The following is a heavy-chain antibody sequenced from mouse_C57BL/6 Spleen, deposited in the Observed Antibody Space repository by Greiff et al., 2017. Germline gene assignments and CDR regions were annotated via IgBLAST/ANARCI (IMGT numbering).Heavy chain of an antibody. V-gene: IGHV1-62-3*01. CDR3: ARGRLRQNAMDY. CDR1: GYTFTSYW. CDR2: IDPNSGGT. Sequence: VQLQQPGAELVKPGASVKLSCKASGYTFTSYWMHWVKQRPGRGLEWIGRIDPNSGGTKYNQKFKGKATLTVDTSSSTAYMQLSSLTSEDSAVYYCARGRLRQNAMDYWGQGTSVTVSS. D-gene: IGHD2-2*01. J-gene: IGHJ4*01.